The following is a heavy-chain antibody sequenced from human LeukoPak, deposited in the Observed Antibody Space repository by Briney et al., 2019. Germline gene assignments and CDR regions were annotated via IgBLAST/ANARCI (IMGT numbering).Heavy chain of an antibody. Sequence: PSETLSLTCTVSGGSISSSSYYWGWIRQPPGKGLEWIGSIYYSGSTYYNPSLKSRVTISVDTSKNQFSLKLSSVTAADTAVYYCARGVSGRSVFGYWGQGTLVTVSS. V-gene: IGHV4-39*01. D-gene: IGHD1-26*01. CDR2: IYYSGST. CDR3: ARGVSGRSVFGY. CDR1: GGSISSSSYY. J-gene: IGHJ4*02.